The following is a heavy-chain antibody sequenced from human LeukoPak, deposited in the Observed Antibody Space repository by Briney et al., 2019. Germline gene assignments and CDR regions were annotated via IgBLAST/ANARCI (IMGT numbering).Heavy chain of an antibody. CDR1: GFTFSSYA. J-gene: IGHJ4*02. V-gene: IGHV3-23*01. Sequence: GGSLRLSCAASGFTFSSYAMNWVRQAPGKGLEWVSAISGSGGSTYYADSVKGRFTISRDNSKNTLYLQMNSLRAEDTAVYYCAKYGYSSSWYSGSDYWGQGTLVTVSS. CDR3: AKYGYSSSWYSGSDY. D-gene: IGHD6-13*01. CDR2: ISGSGGST.